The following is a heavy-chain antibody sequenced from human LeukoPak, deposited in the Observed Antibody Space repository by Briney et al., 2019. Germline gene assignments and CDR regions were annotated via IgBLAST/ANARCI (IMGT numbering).Heavy chain of an antibody. CDR2: IYYSGST. Sequence: SETLSLTCTVSGGSISSSSYYWGWIRQPPGKGLEWIGSIYYSGSTYYNPSLKSRVTISVDTSKNQFSLKLSSVTAADTAVYYCARHPTRGYYYMDVWGKGTTVTISS. CDR1: GGSISSSSYY. V-gene: IGHV4-39*01. J-gene: IGHJ6*03. CDR3: ARHPTRGYYYMDV.